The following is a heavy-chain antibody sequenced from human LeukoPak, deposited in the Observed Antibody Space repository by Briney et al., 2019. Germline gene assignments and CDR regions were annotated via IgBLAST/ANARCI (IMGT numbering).Heavy chain of an antibody. Sequence: SETLSLTCAVSGGSFSGYYWSWIRQPPGQGLEWIGEINHSGSTNYNPSLKSRLTISVDPSKNQFSLKVSSVTATDTAVYDCARSLNFPIDYWGQGTLVTVSS. CDR3: ARSLNFPIDY. J-gene: IGHJ4*02. V-gene: IGHV4-34*01. CDR2: INHSGST. CDR1: GGSFSGYY.